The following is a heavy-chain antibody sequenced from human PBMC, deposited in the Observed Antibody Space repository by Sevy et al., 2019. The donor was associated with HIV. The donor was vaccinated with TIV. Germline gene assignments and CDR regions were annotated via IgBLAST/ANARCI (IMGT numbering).Heavy chain of an antibody. J-gene: IGHJ4*02. V-gene: IGHV4-34*01. Sequence: SETLSLTCAVYGGSFSGYYWSWIRQPPGKGLEWIGEINHSGSTNYNPSLKSRVTISVDTSKNQFSLKLSSVTAADTAVYYCARGGYRSGWYQTNDFDYWGQGTLVTVSS. CDR2: INHSGST. CDR3: ARGGYRSGWYQTNDFDY. CDR1: GGSFSGYY. D-gene: IGHD6-19*01.